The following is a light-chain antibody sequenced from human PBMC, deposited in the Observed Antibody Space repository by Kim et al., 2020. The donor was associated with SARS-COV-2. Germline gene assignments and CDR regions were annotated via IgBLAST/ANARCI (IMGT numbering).Light chain of an antibody. J-gene: IGKJ3*01. V-gene: IGKV3D-7*01. CDR3: QQDYNLPPCT. CDR2: GAS. Sequence: PGERVTPSCRASQSVSSSYLTWYQQKPGQAPRLLIYGASTRATGIPARFSGSGSGTDFTLTISSLQPEDFAVYYCQQDYNLPPCTFGPGTKVDIK. CDR1: QSVSSSY.